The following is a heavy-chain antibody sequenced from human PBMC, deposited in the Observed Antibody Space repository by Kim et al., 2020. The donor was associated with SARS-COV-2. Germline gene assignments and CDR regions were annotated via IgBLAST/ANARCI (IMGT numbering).Heavy chain of an antibody. CDR2: ISAYNGNT. Sequence: ASVKVSCKASGYTFTSYGISWVRQAPGQGLEWMGWISAYNGNTNYAQKLQGRVTMTTDTSTSTAYMELRSLRSDDTAVYYCARDVGTMVRGRPKYNWFDPWGQGTLVTVSS. CDR3: ARDVGTMVRGRPKYNWFDP. D-gene: IGHD3-10*01. J-gene: IGHJ5*02. CDR1: GYTFTSYG. V-gene: IGHV1-18*01.